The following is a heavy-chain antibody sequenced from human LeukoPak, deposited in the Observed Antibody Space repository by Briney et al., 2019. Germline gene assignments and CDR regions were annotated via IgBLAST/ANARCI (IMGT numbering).Heavy chain of an antibody. CDR2: IYNDGSS. D-gene: IGHD1-26*01. V-gene: IGHV3-53*01. J-gene: IGHJ4*02. CDR3: AKSGGSYYPTVFDY. Sequence: GGSLRLSCAASGFTVSHNYMSWVRQAPGKGLEWVSIIYNDGSSYYADSVKGRFTISRDNSENTLHLQMNSLRAEDTAVYYCAKSGGSYYPTVFDYWGQGTLVTVSS. CDR1: GFTVSHNY.